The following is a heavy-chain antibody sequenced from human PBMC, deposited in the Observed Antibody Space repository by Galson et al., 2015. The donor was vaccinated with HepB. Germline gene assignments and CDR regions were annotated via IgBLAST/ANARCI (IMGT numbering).Heavy chain of an antibody. D-gene: IGHD5-18*01. Sequence: SLRLSCAASGFTFSSYSMNWVRQAPGKGLEWVSSISSSSSYIYYADSVKGRFTISRDNAKNSLYLQMNSLRAEDTAVYYCARDRGYSYGHDYWGQGTLVTVSS. V-gene: IGHV3-21*01. CDR2: ISSSSSYI. CDR3: ARDRGYSYGHDY. CDR1: GFTFSSYS. J-gene: IGHJ4*02.